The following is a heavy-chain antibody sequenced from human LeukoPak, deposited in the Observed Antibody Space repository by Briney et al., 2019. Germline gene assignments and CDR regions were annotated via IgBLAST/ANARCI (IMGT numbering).Heavy chain of an antibody. D-gene: IGHD5-18*01. V-gene: IGHV4-34*01. Sequence: SETLSLTCAVYGGSFSGYYWSWIRQPPGKGLEWIGEINHSGSTNYNPSLKGRVTISVDTSKNQFSLKLSSVTAADTAVYYCAKTYSYGLDAFDIWGQGTMVTVSS. CDR2: INHSGST. CDR3: AKTYSYGLDAFDI. CDR1: GGSFSGYY. J-gene: IGHJ3*02.